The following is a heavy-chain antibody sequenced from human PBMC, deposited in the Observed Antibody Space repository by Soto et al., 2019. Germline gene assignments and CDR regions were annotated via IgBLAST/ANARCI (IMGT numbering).Heavy chain of an antibody. Sequence: QVQLVQSGAEVKKPGASVRVSCQTSAYTFTNYAVSWVRQAPGQGLEWMGWISGDNGNTIYAQKFRGRVTMTTDTSTRKAYMELRSLRSDDTAVYYCAPGLLGYCSGGSCYSDSWGQGTLVTVSS. CDR3: APGLLGYCSGGSCYSDS. D-gene: IGHD2-15*01. CDR2: ISGDNGNT. CDR1: AYTFTNYA. J-gene: IGHJ4*02. V-gene: IGHV1-18*01.